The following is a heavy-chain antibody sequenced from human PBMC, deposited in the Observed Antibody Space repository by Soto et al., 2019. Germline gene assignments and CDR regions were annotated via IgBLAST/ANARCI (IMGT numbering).Heavy chain of an antibody. V-gene: IGHV6-1*01. CDR1: GGSFRGYY. Sequence: SETLSLTCAVYGGSFRGYYWSWIRQSPSRGLEWLGRTYFRSKWYNDYAVSVKSRITVNPDTSKNQCSLQLNSVTPEDTAVYYCARSVPDAFDIWGQGTMVTVSS. J-gene: IGHJ3*02. CDR2: TYFRSKWYN. CDR3: ARSVPDAFDI.